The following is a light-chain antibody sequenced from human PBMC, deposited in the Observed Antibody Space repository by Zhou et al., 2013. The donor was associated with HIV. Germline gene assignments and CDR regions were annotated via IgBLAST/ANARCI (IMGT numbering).Light chain of an antibody. CDR3: MQGLHSPWT. Sequence: ITQSPLSLPVSPGESASISCRSSQSLLHSNGNNYVDWYLQKPGQSPQLLIFLGSHRASGVPDRFSGSGSGTDFTLNITRVEAEDAGIYYCMQGLHSPWTFGQGTKVEI. CDR2: LGS. CDR1: QSLLHSNGNNY. V-gene: IGKV2-28*01. J-gene: IGKJ1*01.